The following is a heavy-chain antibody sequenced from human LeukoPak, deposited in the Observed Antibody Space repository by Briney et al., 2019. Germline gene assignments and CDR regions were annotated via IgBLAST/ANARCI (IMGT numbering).Heavy chain of an antibody. CDR3: ARVRISGTWYNWFDP. V-gene: IGHV1-46*01. CDR2: INPSGGST. Sequence: ASVKVSCKASGYTFTSYYMHWVRQAPGQGLEWMGIINPSGGSTSYAQKLQGRVTMTTDTSTSTAYMELRSLRSDDTAVYYCARVRISGTWYNWFDPWGQGTLVTVSS. J-gene: IGHJ5*02. CDR1: GYTFTSYY. D-gene: IGHD1-26*01.